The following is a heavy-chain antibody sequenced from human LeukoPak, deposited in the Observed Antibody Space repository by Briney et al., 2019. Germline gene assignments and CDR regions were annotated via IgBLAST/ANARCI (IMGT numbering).Heavy chain of an antibody. Sequence: GGSLRLSCAASGFTFSSYSMNWVRQTPGKGLEWVTFLPYDGSYTSYADSVKGRFTISRDNSKNTLYLQMNSLRAEDTAVYYCARDDYGSGTKWGGFDYWGQGTLVTVSS. CDR2: LPYDGSYT. CDR1: GFTFSSYS. D-gene: IGHD3-10*01. J-gene: IGHJ4*02. V-gene: IGHV3-30*02. CDR3: ARDDYGSGTKWGGFDY.